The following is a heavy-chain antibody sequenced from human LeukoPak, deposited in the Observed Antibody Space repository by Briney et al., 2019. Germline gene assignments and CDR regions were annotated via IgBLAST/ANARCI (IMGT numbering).Heavy chain of an antibody. V-gene: IGHV3-74*01. CDR2: INSDGSST. Sequence: GGSLRLFCAAYGFPFSSYWMHWDRQARGKGLVWVSRINSDGSSTSYADSVKGRFTISRDNAKNTLYLQMNSLRAEDTAVYYCAREEDWNFDYWGQGALVTVSS. D-gene: IGHD1-1*01. CDR3: AREEDWNFDY. CDR1: GFPFSSYW. J-gene: IGHJ4*02.